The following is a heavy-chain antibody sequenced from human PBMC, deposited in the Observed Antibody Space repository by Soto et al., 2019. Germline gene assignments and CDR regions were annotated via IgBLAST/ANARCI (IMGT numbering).Heavy chain of an antibody. J-gene: IGHJ6*02. CDR1: GGSIRSGDYY. CDR3: ARDRYCGSGTYYPFYCGSGV. CDR2: IYYSGNT. Sequence: KASETLSLTCTVSGGSIRSGDYYWSWSRQPPGKGMEWIGNIYYSGNTHCNPSLQIRVTISLDTSKNLFSVCLSSVTAAYPPAYACARDRYCGSGTYYPFYCGSGVWGQGTTVTVSS. V-gene: IGHV4-30-4*01. D-gene: IGHD3-10*01.